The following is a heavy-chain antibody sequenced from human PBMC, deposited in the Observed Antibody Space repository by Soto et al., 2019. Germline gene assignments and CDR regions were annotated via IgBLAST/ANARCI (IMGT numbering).Heavy chain of an antibody. J-gene: IGHJ5*02. CDR1: GGSISSYY. Sequence: SETLSLTCTVSGGSISSYYWSWIRQPPGKGLEWIGYIYYSGSTNYNPSLKSRVTISVDTSKNQFSLKLSSVTAADTAVYYCVRESTPTRWFDPWGQGTLVTVSS. CDR3: VRESTPTRWFDP. V-gene: IGHV4-59*01. D-gene: IGHD2-2*01. CDR2: IYYSGST.